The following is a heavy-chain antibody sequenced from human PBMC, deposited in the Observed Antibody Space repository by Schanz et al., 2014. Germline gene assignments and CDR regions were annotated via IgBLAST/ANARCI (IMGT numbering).Heavy chain of an antibody. D-gene: IGHD3-10*01. Sequence: EVQLVESGGGLVQPGGSLRLSCTASGFTLSNYAMHWVRQTPDKGLEWVSGLSANGDSTFYSSSVKGRFTISRDNAKNSLYLQMTSLRAEDTAVYYCARIGGSVFDYWAQGTLVTVSS. J-gene: IGHJ4*02. CDR1: GFTLSNYA. V-gene: IGHV3-64*01. CDR3: ARIGGSVFDY. CDR2: LSANGDST.